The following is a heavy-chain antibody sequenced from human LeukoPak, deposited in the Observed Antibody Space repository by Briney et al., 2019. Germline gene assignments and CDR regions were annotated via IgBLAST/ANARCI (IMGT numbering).Heavy chain of an antibody. J-gene: IGHJ6*02. D-gene: IGHD3-10*01. V-gene: IGHV4-34*01. Sequence: SETLSLICAVYGESFSGYYWSWIRQPPGKGLEWIGEINHSGSTNFNPSLKRRVTISVDTSKNQCSLKLSSVTAADTAVYYCARARVRQPRGGYYYYGMDVWGQGTTVTVSS. CDR2: INHSGST. CDR3: ARARVRQPRGGYYYYGMDV. CDR1: GESFSGYY.